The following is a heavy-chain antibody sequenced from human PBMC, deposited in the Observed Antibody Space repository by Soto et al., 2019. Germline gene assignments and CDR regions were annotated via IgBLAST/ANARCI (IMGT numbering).Heavy chain of an antibody. J-gene: IGHJ4*02. Sequence: PGGSLRLSCAASGFTFSSYAMSWVRQAPGKGLEWVSAISGSGGSTYYADSVKGRFTISRDNSKNTLYLQMNSLGAEDAAVYYCAKDLVGSNADYYDYWGQGTLVTVSS. CDR1: GFTFSSYA. CDR3: AKDLVGSNADYYDY. CDR2: ISGSGGST. D-gene: IGHD2-15*01. V-gene: IGHV3-23*01.